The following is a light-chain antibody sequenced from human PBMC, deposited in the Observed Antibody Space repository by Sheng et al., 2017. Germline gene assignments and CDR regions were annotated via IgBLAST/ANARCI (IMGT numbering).Light chain of an antibody. Sequence: DIQMTQSPSSLSASVGDRVTITCRASEAIMDSFAWYQQKPGKAPKLLVYAASKLERGVPSRFSGSGSGTDYTLTISSLQPEDFATYYCQQYYDIPRTFGQGTQVEI. V-gene: IGKV1-NL1*01. CDR1: EAIMDS. CDR2: AAS. CDR3: QQYYDIPRT. J-gene: IGKJ1*01.